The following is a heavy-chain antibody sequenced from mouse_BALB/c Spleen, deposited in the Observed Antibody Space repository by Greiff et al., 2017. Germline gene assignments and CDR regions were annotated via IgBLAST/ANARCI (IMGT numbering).Heavy chain of an antibody. D-gene: IGHD2-10*02. J-gene: IGHJ3*01. CDR1: GFSLTSYG. CDR3: ARVQYGKAWFAY. Sequence: VQGVESGPGLVAPSQSLSITCTVSGFSLTSYGVHWVRQPPGKGLEWLGVIWAGGSTNYNSALMSRLSISKDNSKSQVFLKMNSLQTDDTAMYYCARVQYGKAWFAYWGQGTLVTVSA. V-gene: IGHV2-9*02. CDR2: IWAGGST.